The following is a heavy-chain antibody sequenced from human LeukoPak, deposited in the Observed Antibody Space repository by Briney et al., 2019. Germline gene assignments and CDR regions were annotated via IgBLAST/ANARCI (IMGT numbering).Heavy chain of an antibody. V-gene: IGHV1-8*03. J-gene: IGHJ4*02. CDR3: ARRYCSGGSCYYSY. CDR2: MNPNSGNT. Sequence: ASVKVSCKASGYTFTGYYMHWVRQAPGQGLEWMGWMNPNSGNTGYAQKFQGRVTITRNTSISTAYMELSSLRSEDTAVYYCARRYCSGGSCYYSYWGQGTLVTVSS. CDR1: GYTFTGYY. D-gene: IGHD2-15*01.